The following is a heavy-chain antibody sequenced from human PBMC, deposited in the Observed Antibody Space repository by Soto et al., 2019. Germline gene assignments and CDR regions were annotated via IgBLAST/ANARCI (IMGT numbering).Heavy chain of an antibody. J-gene: IGHJ3*01. V-gene: IGHV3-23*01. CDR3: ANPASVLRFLEWLLQFPKYPNAFDF. CDR1: GFTFRSYA. Sequence: GGSLILSCAACGFTFRSYAMSWVRQAPGKGLEWVSAISGSGGSTYYADSVKGRFTISRDNSKNTLYLQMSSLRAEYTAVYYCANPASVLRFLEWLLQFPKYPNAFDFWGQGTMV. CDR2: ISGSGGST. D-gene: IGHD3-3*01.